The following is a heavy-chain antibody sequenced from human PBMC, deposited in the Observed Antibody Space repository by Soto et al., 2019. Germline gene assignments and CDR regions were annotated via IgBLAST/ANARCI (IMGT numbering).Heavy chain of an antibody. Sequence: ASVKVSCKASGYTFTGYYVLWVRQAPGQGPECMGWINPYTGGTNYAQKFQGRVTMTRDTSISTAYMELSKLISDVTAVYYCATQFHHCGGDCYRGPYFGMDVWGQGTTVTVSS. D-gene: IGHD2-21*02. CDR3: ATQFHHCGGDCYRGPYFGMDV. V-gene: IGHV1-2*02. J-gene: IGHJ6*02. CDR1: GYTFTGYY. CDR2: INPYTGGT.